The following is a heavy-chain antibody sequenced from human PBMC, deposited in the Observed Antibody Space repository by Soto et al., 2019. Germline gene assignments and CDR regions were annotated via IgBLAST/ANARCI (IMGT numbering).Heavy chain of an antibody. CDR1: GGSFSGYY. Sequence: SETLSLTCAVYGGSFSGYYWSWIRQPPGKGLEWVGEINHSGSTNYNPSLKSRVTISVDTSKNQFSLKLSSVTAADTAVYYCARGRARYDILTGYYYEGNWFDPWGQGTLVTVSS. V-gene: IGHV4-34*01. D-gene: IGHD3-9*01. CDR3: ARGRARYDILTGYYYEGNWFDP. J-gene: IGHJ5*02. CDR2: INHSGST.